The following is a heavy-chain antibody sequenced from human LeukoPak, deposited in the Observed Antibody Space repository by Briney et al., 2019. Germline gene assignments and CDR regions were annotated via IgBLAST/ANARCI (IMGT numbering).Heavy chain of an antibody. CDR3: VMTAGPPTDH. CDR1: GFTFNDYY. CDR2: ISAGGYPI. Sequence: GGSLRLSCTGSGFTFNDYYMSWVRQAPGKGLEWLSFISAGGYPIYYVDSVRGRFTISRDTARNSLHLQMNSLRVEDTAVYYCVMTAGPPTDHWGQGALVTVSS. V-gene: IGHV3-11*04. J-gene: IGHJ4*01.